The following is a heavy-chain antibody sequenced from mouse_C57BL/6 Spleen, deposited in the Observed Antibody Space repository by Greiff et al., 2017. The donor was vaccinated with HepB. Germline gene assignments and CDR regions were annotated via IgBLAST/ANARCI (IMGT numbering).Heavy chain of an antibody. J-gene: IGHJ2*01. CDR3: ARSHYYDYFDY. CDR2: ILPGSGST. CDR1: GYTFTGYW. Sequence: VQLQQSGAELMKPGASVKLSCKATGYTFTGYWIEWVKQRPGHGLEWIGEILPGSGSTNYNEKFKGKATFTADTSSNTAYMQTISLTTDDSAIYYSARSHYYDYFDYWGQGTTLTVSS. D-gene: IGHD2-4*01. V-gene: IGHV1-9*01.